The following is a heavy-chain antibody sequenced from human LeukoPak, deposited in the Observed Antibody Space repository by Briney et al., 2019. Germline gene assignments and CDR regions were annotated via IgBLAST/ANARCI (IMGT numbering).Heavy chain of an antibody. V-gene: IGHV4-59*08. J-gene: IGHJ4*02. D-gene: IGHD3-3*01. CDR3: ARQYDFWSGYLDY. Sequence: SETLSLTCTVSGGSINSYYWSWIRQSAEKGLEWIGYIYYSGSTNYNPSLKSRVTISVDTSKNQFSLKMSSVTAADTAVYYCARQYDFWSGYLDYWGQGTLVTVSS. CDR1: GGSINSYY. CDR2: IYYSGST.